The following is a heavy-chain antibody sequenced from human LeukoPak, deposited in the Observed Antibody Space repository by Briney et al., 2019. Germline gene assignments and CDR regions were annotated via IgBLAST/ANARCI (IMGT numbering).Heavy chain of an antibody. CDR2: INTDGSSI. CDR1: GFTFSSYW. V-gene: IGHV3-74*01. D-gene: IGHD3-16*02. CDR3: AIRGLSTYAFDI. Sequence: PGGSLRLSCAASGFTFSSYWVHWVRQAPGKGLVWVSRINTDGSSISYADSVKGRFTIPRDNAKNTLYLQMNSLRAEDTAVYYCAIRGLSTYAFDIWGQGTMVTVSS. J-gene: IGHJ3*02.